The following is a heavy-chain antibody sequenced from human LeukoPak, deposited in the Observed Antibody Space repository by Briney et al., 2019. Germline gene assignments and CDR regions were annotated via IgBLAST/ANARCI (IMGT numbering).Heavy chain of an antibody. J-gene: IGHJ4*02. Sequence: SETLSLTCTVSGGSISSSSYYWGWIRQPPGKGLEWIGSIYYSGSTYYNPSLKSRVTISVDTSKNQFSLKLSSVTAADTAVYYCARERHTLHFIAAAGPKGLYFDYWGQGALVTVSS. CDR2: IYYSGST. CDR3: ARERHTLHFIAAAGPKGLYFDY. V-gene: IGHV4-39*07. CDR1: GGSISSSSYY. D-gene: IGHD6-13*01.